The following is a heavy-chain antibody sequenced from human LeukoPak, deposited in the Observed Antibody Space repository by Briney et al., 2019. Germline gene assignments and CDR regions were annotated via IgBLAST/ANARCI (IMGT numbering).Heavy chain of an antibody. J-gene: IGHJ4*02. D-gene: IGHD3-10*01. CDR1: GGSISSYY. V-gene: IGHV4-59*01. Sequence: SENLSLTCTVSGGSISSYYWSWIRQPPGKGLEWIGYVYYSGSTNYNPSLKSRVTISVDTSENQFSLKLSSVTAADTAVYYCARSELLWFGGVNSGFDYWGQGTLVTVSS. CDR3: ARSELLWFGGVNSGFDY. CDR2: VYYSGST.